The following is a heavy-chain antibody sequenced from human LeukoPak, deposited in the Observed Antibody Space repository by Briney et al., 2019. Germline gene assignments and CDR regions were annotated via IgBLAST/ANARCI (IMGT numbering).Heavy chain of an antibody. J-gene: IGHJ6*02. Sequence: PGGSLRLSCSASGFTFNNYAMHWARQAPGKGLEYVSAITSDGGTTYYGDSVRGRFTISRDNSKNTVYLQMSSLRPEDTAVYYCARADSSSLRKVIYYYGMDVWGQGTTVTVSS. CDR1: GFTFNNYA. V-gene: IGHV3-64D*06. CDR3: ARADSSSLRKVIYYYGMDV. D-gene: IGHD6-13*01. CDR2: ITSDGGTT.